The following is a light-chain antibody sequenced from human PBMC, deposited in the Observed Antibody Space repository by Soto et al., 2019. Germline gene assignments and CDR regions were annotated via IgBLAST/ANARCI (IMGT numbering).Light chain of an antibody. V-gene: IGKV1-27*01. Sequence: DIQMTQSPSSLSASVGDRVTITCRASQGISNYIAWYQQKPGKAPKLLISAASTLQSGVPSRFSGSGSGTDSLIISSSLQQDVVANYCRQKNSSVPLFGRGTKVDIK. J-gene: IGKJ3*01. CDR2: AAS. CDR3: QKNSSVPL. CDR1: QGISNY.